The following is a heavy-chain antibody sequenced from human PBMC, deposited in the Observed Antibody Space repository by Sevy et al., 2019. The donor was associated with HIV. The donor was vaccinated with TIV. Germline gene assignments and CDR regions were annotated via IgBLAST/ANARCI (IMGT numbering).Heavy chain of an antibody. CDR1: GFTFSSYG. Sequence: GGSLRLSCAASGFTFSSYGMHWVRQAPGKGLEWVGRIKSKTDGGTADYAAPVKGRTTISRDDSKNTLYLQMNSLKTEDTAVYYCTTANVWDGDWYFDSWGQGTLVTVSS. CDR3: TTANVWDGDWYFDS. D-gene: IGHD2-21*02. CDR2: IKSKTDGGTA. J-gene: IGHJ4*02. V-gene: IGHV3-15*01.